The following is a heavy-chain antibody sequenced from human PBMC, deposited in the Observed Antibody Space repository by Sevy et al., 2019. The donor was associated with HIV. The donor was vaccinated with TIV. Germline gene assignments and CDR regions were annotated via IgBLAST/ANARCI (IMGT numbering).Heavy chain of an antibody. J-gene: IGHJ6*02. CDR2: ISSSGSTI. CDR1: GFTFSDYY. CDR3: AREKVLWFGEASRFYGMDV. Sequence: GGSLRLSCAASGFTFSDYYMSWIRQAPGKGLEWVSYISSSGSTIYYADSVKGRFTISRDNAKTSLYLQMNSLRAEDTAVYYCAREKVLWFGEASRFYGMDVWGQGTTVTVSS. V-gene: IGHV3-11*01. D-gene: IGHD3-10*01.